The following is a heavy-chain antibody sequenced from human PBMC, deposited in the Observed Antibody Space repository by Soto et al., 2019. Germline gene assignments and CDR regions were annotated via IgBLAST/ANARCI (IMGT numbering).Heavy chain of an antibody. CDR1: GGSISSSDYY. V-gene: IGHV4-30-4*01. CDR2: IYYSGST. J-gene: IGHJ4*02. Sequence: SETLSLTCTVSGGSISSSDYYWSWIRQPPGKGLEWIGYIYYSGSTYYNPPLKSRVTISVDTSKNQFSLKLSSVTAADTAVYYCARVTIAVAGTSDYWGQGTLVTVSS. CDR3: ARVTIAVAGTSDY. D-gene: IGHD6-19*01.